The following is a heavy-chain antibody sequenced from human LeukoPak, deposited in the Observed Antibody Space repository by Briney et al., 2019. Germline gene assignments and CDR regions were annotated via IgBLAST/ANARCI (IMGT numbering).Heavy chain of an antibody. Sequence: QPGGSLRLSCAASGFTFSNFWMSWVRQAPGKGLEWVANINRDGSEKNYVDSVKGRFTISRDNAKNSLYLQMNSLRAEDTALYYCAKDIGGSFLGAFDIWGQGTMVTVSS. V-gene: IGHV3-7*03. CDR3: AKDIGGSFLGAFDI. D-gene: IGHD1-26*01. J-gene: IGHJ3*02. CDR1: GFTFSNFW. CDR2: INRDGSEK.